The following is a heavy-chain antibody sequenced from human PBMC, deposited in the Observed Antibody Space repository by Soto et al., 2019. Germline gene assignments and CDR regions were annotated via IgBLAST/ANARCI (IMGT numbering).Heavy chain of an antibody. D-gene: IGHD1-26*01. CDR2: ISYDGSNK. CDR1: GFTFSSYG. V-gene: IGHV3-30*18. Sequence: GGSLRLSCAASGFTFSSYGMHWVRQAPGNGLEWVAVISYDGSNKYYADSVKGRFTISRDNSKNTLYLQMNSLRAEDTAVYYCAKDWEAWELLAYYFDYWGQGTLVTVSS. CDR3: AKDWEAWELLAYYFDY. J-gene: IGHJ4*02.